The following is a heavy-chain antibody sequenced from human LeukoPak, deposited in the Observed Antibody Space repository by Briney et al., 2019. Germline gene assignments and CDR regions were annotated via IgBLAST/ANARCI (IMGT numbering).Heavy chain of an antibody. CDR1: GGSISSGDYY. D-gene: IGHD5-18*01. CDR3: ASSLRRGYSYGQFDY. J-gene: IGHJ4*02. V-gene: IGHV4-30-4*01. Sequence: SETLSLTCTVSGGSISSGDYYWSWIRQPPGKGLEWIGCIYYSGSTYYNPSLKSRVTISVDTSKNQFSLKLSSVTAADTAVYYCASSLRRGYSYGQFDYWGQGTLVTVSS. CDR2: IYYSGST.